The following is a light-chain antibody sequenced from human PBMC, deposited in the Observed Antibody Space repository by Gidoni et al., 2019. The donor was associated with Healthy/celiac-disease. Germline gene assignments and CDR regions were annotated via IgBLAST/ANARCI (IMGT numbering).Light chain of an antibody. CDR1: QSVSSY. J-gene: IGKJ1*01. CDR2: DAS. CDR3: QQRSNWPPTWT. Sequence: EIVFTQSPAPLSLSPGERATLSCRASQSVSSYLAWYQQKPGQAPRLLIYDASNRATGIPARFSGSGSGTDFTLTISSLEPEDFAVYYCQQRSNWPPTWTFGQGTKVEIK. V-gene: IGKV3-11*01.